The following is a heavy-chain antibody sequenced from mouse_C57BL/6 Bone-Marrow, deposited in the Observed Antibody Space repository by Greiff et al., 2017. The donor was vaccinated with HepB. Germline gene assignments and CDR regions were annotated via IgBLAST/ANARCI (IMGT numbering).Heavy chain of an antibody. V-gene: IGHV1-55*01. J-gene: IGHJ4*01. CDR2: IYPGSAST. D-gene: IGHD1-1*02. CDR1: GYTFTSYW. Sequence: QVQLQQPGAELVKPGASVKMSCKASGYTFTSYWITWVKQRPGQGLEWIGDIYPGSASTNYNEKFKSKATLTVDTSSSTAYMQLSSLTSEDSAVYYCARGGGGYYYAMDYWGQGTSVTVSS. CDR3: ARGGGGYYYAMDY.